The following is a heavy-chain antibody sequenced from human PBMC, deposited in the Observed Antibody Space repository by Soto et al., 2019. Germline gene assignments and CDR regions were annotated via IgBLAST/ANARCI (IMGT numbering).Heavy chain of an antibody. Sequence: QVQLVQSGDEVKKPGASVKVSCKASGYTFTSYGISWVRQSPGKGLEWMGWISAYNGNTNYAQKRQGRVTMTTATSTSTAYLELRSLRADVTAVYYCARDARYDSSDVWSYWGQGPLVTVSS. D-gene: IGHD3-22*01. J-gene: IGHJ4*02. V-gene: IGHV1-18*01. CDR1: GYTFTSYG. CDR2: ISAYNGNT. CDR3: ARDARYDSSDVWSY.